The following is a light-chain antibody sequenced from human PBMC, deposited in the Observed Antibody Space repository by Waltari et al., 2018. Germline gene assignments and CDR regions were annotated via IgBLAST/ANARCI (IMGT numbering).Light chain of an antibody. V-gene: IGKV1-39*01. Sequence: DIQMTQSPSSLSASVGDRVTITCPASQSSSSYLNWYQQKPGKAPKLLIYAASSLQSGVPSRFSGSGSGTDFTLTISSLQPEDFATYYCQQSYSTPGTFGGGTKVEIK. CDR3: QQSYSTPGT. J-gene: IGKJ4*01. CDR1: QSSSSY. CDR2: AAS.